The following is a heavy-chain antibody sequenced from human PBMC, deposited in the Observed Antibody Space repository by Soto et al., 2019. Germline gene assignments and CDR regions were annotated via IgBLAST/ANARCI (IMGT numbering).Heavy chain of an antibody. J-gene: IGHJ6*03. CDR1: GYTLTELS. V-gene: IGHV1-24*01. D-gene: IGHD6-13*01. Sequence: ASVKVSCKVSGYTLTELSMHWVRQAPGKGLEWMGGFDPEDGETIYAQKFQGRVTMTEDTSTDTAYMELSSLRSEDTAVYYCATRTALSSSWYGGNSYYMDVWGKGTTVTVSS. CDR3: ATRTALSSSWYGGNSYYMDV. CDR2: FDPEDGET.